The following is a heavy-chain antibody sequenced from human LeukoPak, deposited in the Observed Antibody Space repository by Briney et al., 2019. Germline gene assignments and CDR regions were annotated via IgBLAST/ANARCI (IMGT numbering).Heavy chain of an antibody. CDR3: ARRLAYCSSSSRQYFAY. D-gene: IGHD2-2*01. Sequence: ISCNGSGHNISPYCIRWVRQISPHALQWMGIIYPGDSDTRYSPSFQGQVTISADKSINTAYLQWSSLKASDTAMYYCARRLAYCSSSSRQYFAYWGQGTLVTVSS. CDR1: GHNISPYC. CDR2: IYPGDSDT. J-gene: IGHJ4*02. V-gene: IGHV5-51*01.